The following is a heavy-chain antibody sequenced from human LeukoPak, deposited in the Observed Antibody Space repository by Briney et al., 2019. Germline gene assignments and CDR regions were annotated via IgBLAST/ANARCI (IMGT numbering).Heavy chain of an antibody. J-gene: IGHJ4*02. CDR3: ARAYGSGHIDY. D-gene: IGHD3-10*01. CDR2: IYHSGST. V-gene: IGHV4-38-2*02. CDR1: GYSISSGYY. Sequence: PSETLSLTCTVSGYSISSGYYWGWIRQPPGKGLEWIGSIYHSGSTYYNPSLKSRVTISVDTSKNQFSLKLSSVTAADTAVYYCARAYGSGHIDYWGQGTLVTVSS.